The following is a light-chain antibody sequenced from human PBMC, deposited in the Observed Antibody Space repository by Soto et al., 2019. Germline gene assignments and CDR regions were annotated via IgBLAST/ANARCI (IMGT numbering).Light chain of an antibody. Sequence: EIVLTQSPGTLSLSPGERATLSCRASQSVSNNYLARYQQKPGQAPRLLIYGASNRATGIPARFSGSGSGTDFTLTISSLEPEDIAVYYCQQRSNWRVTFGGGTKVDIK. CDR2: GAS. J-gene: IGKJ4*01. V-gene: IGKV3-11*01. CDR1: QSVSNNY. CDR3: QQRSNWRVT.